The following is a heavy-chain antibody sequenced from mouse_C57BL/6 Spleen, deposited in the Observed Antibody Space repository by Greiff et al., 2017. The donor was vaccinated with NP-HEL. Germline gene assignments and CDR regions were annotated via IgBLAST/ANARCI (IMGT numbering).Heavy chain of an antibody. J-gene: IGHJ4*01. V-gene: IGHV5-17*01. Sequence: EVKLMESGGGLVKPGGSLKLSCAASGFTFSDYGMHWVRQAPEKGLEWVAYISSGSSTIYYADPVKGRFTLSRDNAKNTLFLQMTSLRSEDTAMYYCARGGPLYYYAMDYWGQGTSVTVSS. CDR2: ISSGSSTI. CDR3: ARGGPLYYYAMDY. CDR1: GFTFSDYG.